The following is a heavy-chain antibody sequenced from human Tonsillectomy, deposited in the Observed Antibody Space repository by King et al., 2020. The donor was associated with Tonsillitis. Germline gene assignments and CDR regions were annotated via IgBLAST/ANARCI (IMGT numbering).Heavy chain of an antibody. J-gene: IGHJ4*02. Sequence: QVQLVESGSELKKPGASVKVSCKASGYTFTSYAMNWVRQAPGQGLEWMGWINTNTGNPTYAQGFTGRFVFSLDTSVTTAYLQISSLKAEDTAVYYCAREFKRDCSSTSCHFLYWGQGTLVTVSS. CDR2: INTNTGNP. CDR3: AREFKRDCSSTSCHFLY. V-gene: IGHV7-4-1*02. CDR1: GYTFTSYA. D-gene: IGHD2-2*01.